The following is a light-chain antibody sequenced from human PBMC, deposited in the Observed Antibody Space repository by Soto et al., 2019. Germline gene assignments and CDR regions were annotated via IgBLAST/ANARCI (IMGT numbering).Light chain of an antibody. CDR1: SDDVGGYNY. Sequence: QSALTQPPSASGSPGQSVTISCTGTSDDVGGYNYVSWYQQYPGKAPKLMIYEVNKRPSGVPDRFSGSKSGNTASLTVSGLQAEDEADYYCSSHAGSNPVVFGGGTNVTVL. CDR2: EVN. J-gene: IGLJ2*01. V-gene: IGLV2-8*01. CDR3: SSHAGSNPVV.